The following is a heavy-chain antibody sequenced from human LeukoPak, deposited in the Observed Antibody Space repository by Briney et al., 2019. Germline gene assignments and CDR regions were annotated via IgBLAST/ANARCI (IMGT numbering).Heavy chain of an antibody. CDR1: GFTFSSYG. CDR3: ARDSQAPHYYDSSGFDY. D-gene: IGHD3-22*01. CDR2: ISYDGSNK. V-gene: IGHV3-30*03. J-gene: IGHJ4*02. Sequence: GGSLRLSCAASGFTFSSYGMHWVRQAPGKGLEWVAVISYDGSNKYYADSVKGRFTISRDNSKNTLYLQMNSLRAEDTAVYYCARDSQAPHYYDSSGFDYWGQGTLVTVSS.